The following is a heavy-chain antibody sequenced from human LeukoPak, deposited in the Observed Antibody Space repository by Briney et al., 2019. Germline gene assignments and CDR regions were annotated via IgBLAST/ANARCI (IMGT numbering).Heavy chain of an antibody. CDR2: INHSGST. Sequence: SETLSLTCAVYGGSISGYYWSWIRQPPGKGLEWIGEINHSGSTNYNPSLKSRVTISVDTSKNQFSLKLSSVTAADTAVYYCARVTYCGGDCYSGRGDYFDYWGQGTLVTVSS. CDR3: ARVTYCGGDCYSGRGDYFDY. CDR1: GGSISGYY. D-gene: IGHD2-21*02. V-gene: IGHV4-34*01. J-gene: IGHJ4*02.